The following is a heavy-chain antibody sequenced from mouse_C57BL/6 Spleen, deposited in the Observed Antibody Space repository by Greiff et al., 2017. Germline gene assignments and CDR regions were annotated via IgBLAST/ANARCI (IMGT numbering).Heavy chain of an antibody. J-gene: IGHJ4*01. V-gene: IGHV5-17*01. CDR3: ARSYGSSYGAMDY. CDR1: GFTFSDYG. CDR2: ISSGSSTI. Sequence: DVKLVESGGGLVKPGGSLKLSCAASGFTFSDYGMHWVRQAPEKGLEWVAYISSGSSTIYYADTVKGRFTISRDNAKNTLFLQMTSLRSEDTAMYYCARSYGSSYGAMDYWGQGTSVTVSS. D-gene: IGHD1-1*01.